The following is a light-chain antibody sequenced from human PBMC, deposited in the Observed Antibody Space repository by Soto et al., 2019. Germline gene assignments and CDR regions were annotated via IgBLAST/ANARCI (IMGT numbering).Light chain of an antibody. J-gene: IGLJ2*01. Sequence: QSVLTQPPSVSGAPGQRVTISCTGSSSNIGANYDVHWYQHLPGAAPKLLIYGNINRLSGVPDRFSGSKSGTSASLAITGRQAEDEADYYCQSYDKSLTGLVFGGGTKLTVL. CDR1: SSNIGANYD. CDR3: QSYDKSLTGLV. CDR2: GNI. V-gene: IGLV1-40*01.